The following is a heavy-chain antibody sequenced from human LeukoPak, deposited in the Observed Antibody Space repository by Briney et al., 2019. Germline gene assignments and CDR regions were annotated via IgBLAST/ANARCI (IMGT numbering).Heavy chain of an antibody. V-gene: IGHV3-7*01. CDR1: GFTFSSYA. Sequence: PGGSLRLSCAASGFTFSSYAMSWVRQAPGKGLEWVANIKQDGSEKYYVDSVKGRFTISRDNAKNSLYLQMNSLRAEDTAVYYCARDFYRSSVGYWGQGTLVTVSS. J-gene: IGHJ4*02. CDR2: IKQDGSEK. CDR3: ARDFYRSSVGY. D-gene: IGHD3-16*02.